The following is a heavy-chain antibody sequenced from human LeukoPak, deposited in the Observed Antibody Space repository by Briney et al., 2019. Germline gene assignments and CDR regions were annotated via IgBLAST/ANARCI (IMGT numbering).Heavy chain of an antibody. Sequence: GGSLRLSCAASGFTFSSYDMHWVRQATGKGLEWVSAIGTAGDTYYPGSVKGRFTISRENPKNSLYLQMNSLRAGDTAVYYCARGRYFDWSYYYYGMDVWGQGTTVTVSS. CDR2: IGTAGDT. CDR1: GFTFSSYD. D-gene: IGHD3-9*01. CDR3: ARGRYFDWSYYYYGMDV. V-gene: IGHV3-13*04. J-gene: IGHJ6*02.